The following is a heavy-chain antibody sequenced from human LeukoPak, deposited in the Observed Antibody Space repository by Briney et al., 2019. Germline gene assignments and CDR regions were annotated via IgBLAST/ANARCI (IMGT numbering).Heavy chain of an antibody. CDR2: IYYSGNT. V-gene: IGHV4-59*01. Sequence: SETLSLTCTVSGGSISSYYWSWIRQPPGKGLEWIVYIYYSGNTNYNPSLKSRVTISVDTSKNQFSLKLSSVTAADTAVYYCARGIRFLEWSETPHYYYYGMDVWGQGTTVTVSS. CDR1: GGSISSYY. CDR3: ARGIRFLEWSETPHYYYYGMDV. D-gene: IGHD3-3*01. J-gene: IGHJ6*02.